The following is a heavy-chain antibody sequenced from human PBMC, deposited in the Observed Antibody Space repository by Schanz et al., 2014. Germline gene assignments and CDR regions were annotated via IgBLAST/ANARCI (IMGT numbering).Heavy chain of an antibody. CDR1: GGTLQSYT. D-gene: IGHD6-13*01. J-gene: IGHJ3*02. CDR2: INVYNGDT. V-gene: IGHV1-18*01. Sequence: QVQLVQSGAEVNKPGSSVKVSCKASGGTLQSYTFSWVRQAPGQGLEWMGWINVYNGDTKFAKTFQDRVTLTTDTSTSTAYMELRSLRSDDTAVYYCARNIIATARAYDIWGQGTMVTVSS. CDR3: ARNIIATARAYDI.